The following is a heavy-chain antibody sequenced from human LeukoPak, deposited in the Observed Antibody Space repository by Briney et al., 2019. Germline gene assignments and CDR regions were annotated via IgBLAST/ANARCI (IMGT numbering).Heavy chain of an antibody. Sequence: PSETLSLTCTVSGGSISSYYWSWIRQPPGKGLEWIGEINHSGSTNYNPSLKSRVTISVDTSKNQFSLKLSSVTAADTAVYYCASKDSWTGGVFSSFDYWGQGTLVTVSS. V-gene: IGHV4-34*01. J-gene: IGHJ4*02. CDR2: INHSGST. CDR3: ASKDSWTGGVFSSFDY. CDR1: GGSISSYY. D-gene: IGHD1-26*01.